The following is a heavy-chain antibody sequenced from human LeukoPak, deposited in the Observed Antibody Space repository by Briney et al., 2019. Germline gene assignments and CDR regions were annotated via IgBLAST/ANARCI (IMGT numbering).Heavy chain of an antibody. CDR3: ARLAAAGTAAIDY. D-gene: IGHD6-13*01. CDR1: GGSISSYY. CDR2: IFYSGST. J-gene: IGHJ4*02. Sequence: SETLSLTCTVSGGSISSYYWSWIRQPPGKGLEWIGYIFYSGSTNYNPSLKSRVTISLDTPKNQFSLKLSSVTAADTAVYYCARLAAAGTAAIDYWGQGTLDTVSS. V-gene: IGHV4-59*01.